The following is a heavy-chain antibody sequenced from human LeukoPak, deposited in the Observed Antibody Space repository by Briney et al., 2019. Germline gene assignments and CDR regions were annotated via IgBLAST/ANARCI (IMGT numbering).Heavy chain of an antibody. CDR2: ISSDGSNK. J-gene: IGHJ4*02. V-gene: IGHV3-30*18. CDR3: AKDMWWFGELSNLDFDY. D-gene: IGHD3-10*01. CDR1: GFTFSSYG. Sequence: GGSLRLSCAASGFTFSSYGMHWVRQAPGKGLEWMAVISSDGSNKYYADSVKGRFTISRDNSKNTLYLQMNSLRAEDTAVYYCAKDMWWFGELSNLDFDYWGQGTLVTVSS.